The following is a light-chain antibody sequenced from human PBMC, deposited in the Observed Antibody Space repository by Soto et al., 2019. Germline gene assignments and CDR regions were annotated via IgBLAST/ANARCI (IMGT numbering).Light chain of an antibody. CDR2: DAS. CDR3: QHYNNWPPWT. J-gene: IGKJ1*01. CDR1: QSVSNN. Sequence: ETVMTQSPATLSVSPGERATLSCRASQSVSNNLAWYQQKPGQAPRLLIYDASTRATGIPARFSGSGSGTEFALTISSLQSEDFAVYYCQHYNNWPPWTFGQGTKVEIQ. V-gene: IGKV3-15*01.